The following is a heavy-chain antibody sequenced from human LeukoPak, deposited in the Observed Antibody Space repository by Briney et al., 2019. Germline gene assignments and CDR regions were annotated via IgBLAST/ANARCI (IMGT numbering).Heavy chain of an antibody. CDR1: GFTFSNFW. Sequence: GGSLRLSCAAAGFTFSNFWMSWVRQAPGKGLEWVANIKQDGFEKYYVDSVRGRFTISRDNAKNSLSLQMYSLRAEDTAVYYCARDGCTSTTCSTLGGFSSWGQGTLVTVSS. J-gene: IGHJ5*02. CDR2: IKQDGFEK. CDR3: ARDGCTSTTCSTLGGFSS. V-gene: IGHV3-7*01. D-gene: IGHD2-2*01.